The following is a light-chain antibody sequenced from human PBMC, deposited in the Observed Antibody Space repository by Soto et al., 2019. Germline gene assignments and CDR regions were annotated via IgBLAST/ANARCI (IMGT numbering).Light chain of an antibody. V-gene: IGLV1-44*01. Sequence: QSVLTQPPSASGTPGQRVTFSCSGSSSNIGSNNVNWYQQLPGTAPKLLIYYNNHRPSGVPERFSGSKSGTSASLAISGLQSEDEANYYCAAWDDSLNGVVFGGGTKVTVL. CDR2: YNN. CDR3: AAWDDSLNGVV. CDR1: SSNIGSNN. J-gene: IGLJ2*01.